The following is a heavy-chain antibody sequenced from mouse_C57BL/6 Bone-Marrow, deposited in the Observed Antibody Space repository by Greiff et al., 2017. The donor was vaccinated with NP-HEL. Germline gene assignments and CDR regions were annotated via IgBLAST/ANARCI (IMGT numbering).Heavy chain of an antibody. CDR1: GFTFSSYG. CDR2: ISSGGSYT. J-gene: IGHJ1*03. D-gene: IGHD1-1*01. Sequence: EVKLVESGGDLVKPGGSLKLSCAASGFTFSSYGMSWVRQTPDKRLEWVATISSGGSYTYYPDSVKGRFTISRDNAKNTLYLQMSSLKSEDTAMYYGARRFDYYGSSDWYFDVWGTGTTVTVSS. CDR3: ARRFDYYGSSDWYFDV. V-gene: IGHV5-6*01.